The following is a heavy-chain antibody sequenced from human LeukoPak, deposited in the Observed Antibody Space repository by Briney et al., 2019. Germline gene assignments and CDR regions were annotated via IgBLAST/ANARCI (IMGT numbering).Heavy chain of an antibody. CDR1: GLIFSGYW. CDR3: AKPPTLTGSSSTTPFDY. J-gene: IGHJ4*02. CDR2: ISGSGGST. Sequence: GGSLRLSCAASGLIFSGYWMSWVRQAPGKGLEWVSAISGSGGSTYYADSVKGGFTISRDNSKNTLYLQMNSLRAEDTAVYYRAKPPTLTGSSSTTPFDYWGQGTLVTVSS. V-gene: IGHV3-23*01. D-gene: IGHD6-6*01.